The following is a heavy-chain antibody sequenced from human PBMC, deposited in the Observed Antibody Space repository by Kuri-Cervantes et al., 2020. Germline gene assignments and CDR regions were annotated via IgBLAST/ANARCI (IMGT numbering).Heavy chain of an antibody. CDR3: ARVPRRSYYASSGSYHNDY. V-gene: IGHV4-34*01. CDR1: GGSFSGYY. CDR2: INHSGST. Sequence: SETLSLTCAVYGGSFSGYYWSWIRQPPGKGLEWIGEINHSGSTNYNPSLKSRVTISVDTSKNQFSLKLSSMTAADTAVYYCARVPRRSYYASSGSYHNDYWGQGSLVTVSS. J-gene: IGHJ4*02. D-gene: IGHD3-10*01.